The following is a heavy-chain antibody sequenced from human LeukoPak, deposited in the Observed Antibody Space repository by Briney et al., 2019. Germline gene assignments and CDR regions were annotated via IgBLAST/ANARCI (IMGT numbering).Heavy chain of an antibody. CDR3: ARGVRIAVAGNIDY. V-gene: IGHV3-23*01. J-gene: IGHJ4*02. Sequence: GGSLRHSCAASGFTFSSYAMSWVRQAPGKGLEWVSAISGSGGSTYYADSVKGRSTISRDNSKNTLYLQMNSLRAEDTAVYYCARGVRIAVAGNIDYWGQGTLVTVSS. CDR2: ISGSGGST. D-gene: IGHD6-19*01. CDR1: GFTFSSYA.